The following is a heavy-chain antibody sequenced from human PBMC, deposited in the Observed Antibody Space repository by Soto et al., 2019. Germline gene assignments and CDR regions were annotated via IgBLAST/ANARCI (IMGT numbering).Heavy chain of an antibody. J-gene: IGHJ4*01. Sequence: PSETLSLTGAAFGGSISNSNWWTWVRQPPGKGLDWIGEIFQSGSTNYNSSLMGRVTISVDKSNNQFSLKLSSVTAADTSVYYGGARPIVGADIWGQGTLDAVYS. D-gene: IGHD1-26*01. CDR2: IFQSGST. CDR1: GGSISNSNW. CDR3: GARPIVGADI. V-gene: IGHV4-4*02.